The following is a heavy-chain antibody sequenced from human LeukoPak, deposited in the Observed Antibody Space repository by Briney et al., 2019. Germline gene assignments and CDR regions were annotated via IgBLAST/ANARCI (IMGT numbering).Heavy chain of an antibody. CDR2: ISGSGGST. CDR1: GFTFSSYA. D-gene: IGHD3-22*01. J-gene: IGHJ4*02. CDR3: AKERAMIVVVSPGDY. V-gene: IGHV3-23*01. Sequence: GGSLRLSCAASGFTFSSYAMSWVRQAPGKGLEWVSAISGSGGSTYYADSVKGRFTISRDNSKNTLYLQMNSLRAEDTAVYYCAKERAMIVVVSPGDYWGQGTLVTAPS.